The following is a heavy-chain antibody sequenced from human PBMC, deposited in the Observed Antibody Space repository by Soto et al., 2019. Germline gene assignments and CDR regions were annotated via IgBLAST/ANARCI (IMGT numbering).Heavy chain of an antibody. D-gene: IGHD1-26*01. Sequence: QVTLKESGPVLVKPTETLTLTCSVSGFSLSKARMGVSWIRRPPVKALEWLAHIFGNDARSYNTPLKSRLTISRDTSKSQVVLTMTNVDPVDPGTYFCARALREGIPIYYFDYLGQGTLFTVSS. J-gene: IGHJ4*02. CDR1: GFSLSKARMG. CDR2: IFGNDAR. CDR3: ARALREGIPIYYFDY. V-gene: IGHV2-26*01.